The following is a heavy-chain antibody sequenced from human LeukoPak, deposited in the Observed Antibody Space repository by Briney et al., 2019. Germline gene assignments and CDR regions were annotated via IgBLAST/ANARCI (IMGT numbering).Heavy chain of an antibody. J-gene: IGHJ6*03. V-gene: IGHV1-2*02. CDR3: ASYRGSSGYYYYMDV. Sequence: ASVKVSCKASGNTFTAYDMHWVRQAPGQGLEGMGWINPNSGDTNYAQKFQGRVTMTRDTTTSTAYMELSSLRSDATAVYYCASYRGSSGYYYYMDVWGKGTTVTGSS. CDR1: GNTFTAYD. D-gene: IGHD3-10*01. CDR2: INPNSGDT.